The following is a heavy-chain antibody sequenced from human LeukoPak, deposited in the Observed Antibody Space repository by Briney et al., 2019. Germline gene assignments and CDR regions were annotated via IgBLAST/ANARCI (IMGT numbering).Heavy chain of an antibody. D-gene: IGHD6-13*01. V-gene: IGHV1-69*13. J-gene: IGHJ4*02. CDR1: GGTFSSYA. Sequence: SVKVSCKASGGTFSSYAISWVRQAPGQGLEWMGGIIPIFGTANYAQKFQGRVTITADESTSTAYMELSSLRSEDTAVYYCASLDEIAAAASEDYWGQGTLVTVSS. CDR2: IIPIFGTA. CDR3: ASLDEIAAAASEDY.